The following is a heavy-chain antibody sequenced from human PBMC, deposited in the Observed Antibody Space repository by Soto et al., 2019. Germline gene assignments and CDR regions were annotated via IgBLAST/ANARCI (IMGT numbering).Heavy chain of an antibody. J-gene: IGHJ3*02. D-gene: IGHD3-16*01. V-gene: IGHV3-48*03. CDR1: GFTFSTYE. CDR3: ATRWGGGGAFDI. Sequence: EVQLVESGGGLVQPGGSLRLSCAASGFTFSTYEMNWVRQAPGKGLEWVSYISSSGTTIYYADSVKGRFTISRDNAKNSLYLKMNRVRAGDTAVYYCATRWGGGGAFDIWGQGTMVTVSS. CDR2: ISSSGTTI.